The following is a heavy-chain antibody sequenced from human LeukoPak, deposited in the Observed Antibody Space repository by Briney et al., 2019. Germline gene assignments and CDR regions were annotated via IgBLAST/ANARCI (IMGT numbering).Heavy chain of an antibody. CDR3: TKSLAVRGDYYYGMDV. D-gene: IGHD3-10*01. CDR1: GFTFDDYA. V-gene: IGHV3-9*01. J-gene: IGHJ6*02. CDR2: ISWNSGKI. Sequence: GRSLRLSCAASGFTFDDYAMHWVRQAPGKGLEWVSGISWNSGKIGYADSVKGRFTISRDNAKNSLYLQISSRRAEDTALYYCTKSLAVRGDYYYGMDVWGQGTTVTVSS.